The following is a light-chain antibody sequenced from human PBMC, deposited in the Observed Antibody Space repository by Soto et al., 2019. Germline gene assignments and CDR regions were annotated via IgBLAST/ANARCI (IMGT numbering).Light chain of an antibody. Sequence: DIQMNPSPYSLSASVGDRVTITCRASQSVSSYLNRYQQKPGKAPKLLIYAASSLQSGVSTSFSGSGYGTDFTLTISSLQPEDFATYYCQQSYSTPLTFGGGTKVEIK. CDR3: QQSYSTPLT. CDR1: QSVSSY. CDR2: AAS. V-gene: IGKV1-39*01. J-gene: IGKJ4*01.